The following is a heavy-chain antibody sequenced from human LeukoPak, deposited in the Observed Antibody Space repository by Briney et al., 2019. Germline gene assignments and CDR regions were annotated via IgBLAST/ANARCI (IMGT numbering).Heavy chain of an antibody. V-gene: IGHV3-7*01. CDR2: IKQDESEK. Sequence: GGSLRLSCEGSGFIFSSYWMTWVRQSPGKGPEWVANIKQDESEKYTVDSVKGRFTISRDNAKNSMYLHMSSLRAEDTALYYCARLSAYHYGSFFYYYMDVWGKGTTVTVSS. J-gene: IGHJ6*03. CDR3: ARLSAYHYGSFFYYYMDV. CDR1: GFIFSSYW. D-gene: IGHD3-10*01.